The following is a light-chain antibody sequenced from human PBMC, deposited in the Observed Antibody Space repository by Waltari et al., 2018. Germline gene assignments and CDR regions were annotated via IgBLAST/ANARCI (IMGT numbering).Light chain of an antibody. J-gene: IGKJ4*01. CDR3: QHLHNYPLT. CDR2: DVS. V-gene: IGKV1-9*01. Sequence: DIQLTQSPSILSASVGDRVTITCRASQGISNYFAWYQQKPGKVPKLLIYDVSTLQSGAPSRFSGSGSGIEFTLTISSLQPEDFATYYCQHLHNYPLTFGGGTKVEIK. CDR1: QGISNY.